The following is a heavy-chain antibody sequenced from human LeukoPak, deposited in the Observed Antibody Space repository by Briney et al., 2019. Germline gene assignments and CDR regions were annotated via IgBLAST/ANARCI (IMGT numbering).Heavy chain of an antibody. CDR1: GGTFSSYA. Sequence: ASVKVSCKASGGTFSSYAISWVRQAPGQGLEWMGWISAYNGNTNYAQKLQGRVTMTTDTSTSTAYMELRSLRSDDTAVYYCARTALRQQLVRGAFDIWGQGTMVTVSS. CDR2: ISAYNGNT. CDR3: ARTALRQQLVRGAFDI. V-gene: IGHV1-18*01. D-gene: IGHD6-13*01. J-gene: IGHJ3*02.